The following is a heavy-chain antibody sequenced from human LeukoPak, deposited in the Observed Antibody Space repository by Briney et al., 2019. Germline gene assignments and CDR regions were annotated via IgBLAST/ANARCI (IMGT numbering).Heavy chain of an antibody. J-gene: IGHJ3*02. Sequence: GGSLRLSCAASGFTVSSNYMSWVRQAPGKGLEWVSSISSSSSYIYYADSVKGRFTISRDNAKNSLYLQMNSLRAEDTAVYYCARDGLRWPPGAFDIWGQGTMVTVSS. V-gene: IGHV3-21*01. CDR1: GFTVSSNY. CDR3: ARDGLRWPPGAFDI. CDR2: ISSSSSYI. D-gene: IGHD4-23*01.